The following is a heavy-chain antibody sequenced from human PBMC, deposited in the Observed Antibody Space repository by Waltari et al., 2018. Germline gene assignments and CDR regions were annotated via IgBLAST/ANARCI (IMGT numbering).Heavy chain of an antibody. Sequence: EVQLVESGGGLVQLGGSLRLYCAASGFTFSSYWLHWARQAPGKGLVWVSWANTYESSTSSADSLKGRFNTSIDNAKSTVDLHMNSLAAEDTAVYYWARINRLGIWYFAVSGRGNLVTVSS. J-gene: IGHJ2*01. CDR2: ANTYESST. CDR1: GFTFSSYW. D-gene: IGHD3-16*01. V-gene: IGHV3-74*01. CDR3: ARINRLGIWYFAV.